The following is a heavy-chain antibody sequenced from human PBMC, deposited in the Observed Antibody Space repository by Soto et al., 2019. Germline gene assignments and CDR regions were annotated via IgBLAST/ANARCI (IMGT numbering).Heavy chain of an antibody. Sequence: GESLKISFKGSGYSFTSYWICWVRQMPVKGLEWTGIIYPGDSDTRYSPSFQGQVTISAEKSISTAYLQWSSLKASDNAMYYCARHWDYYDSSGLDYWGQRTLVTVCS. CDR2: IYPGDSDT. D-gene: IGHD3-22*01. V-gene: IGHV5-51*01. J-gene: IGHJ4*02. CDR3: ARHWDYYDSSGLDY. CDR1: GYSFTSYW.